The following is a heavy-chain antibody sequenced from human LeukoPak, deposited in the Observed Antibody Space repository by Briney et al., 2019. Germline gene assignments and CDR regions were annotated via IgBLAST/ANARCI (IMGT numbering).Heavy chain of an antibody. CDR1: GGSFSGYY. CDR2: INHSGST. D-gene: IGHD3-16*01. V-gene: IGHV4-34*01. CDR3: ARLFNLWGRYVDV. Sequence: PSETLSLTCAVYGGSFSGYYWSWIRQPPGKGLEWIGEINHSGSTNYNPSLKSRVTISVDTSKNQFSLKLSSVTAADTAVYYCARLFNLWGRYVDVWGKGTTVTVSS. J-gene: IGHJ6*03.